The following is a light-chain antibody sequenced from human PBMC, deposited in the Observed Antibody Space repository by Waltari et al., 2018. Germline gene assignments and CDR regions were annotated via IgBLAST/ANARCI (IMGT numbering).Light chain of an antibody. CDR3: QQSYSTPRT. Sequence: DIQMTQPPSSLSASVGDRVTLTCRASQSISSYLNWYQQKPGKAPKLLIYAAPSLQSGVPSRFSGSGSGTDFTLTISSLQPEDFATYYCQQSYSTPRTFGQGTKLEIK. CDR2: AAP. V-gene: IGKV1-39*01. CDR1: QSISSY. J-gene: IGKJ2*02.